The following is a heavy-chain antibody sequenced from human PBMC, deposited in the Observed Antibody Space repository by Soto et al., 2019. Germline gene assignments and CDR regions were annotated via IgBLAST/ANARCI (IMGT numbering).Heavy chain of an antibody. D-gene: IGHD3-9*01. CDR1: GYTSTSYG. V-gene: IGHV1-69*04. Sequence: GASVKVSCKASGYTSTSYGISWVRQAPGQGLEWMGRIIPNIGIANYAQKFQGRVTITADKSTSTAYMELSSLRSEDTAVYYCAMTGPDFDYWGQGTLVTVSS. J-gene: IGHJ4*02. CDR3: AMTGPDFDY. CDR2: IIPNIGIA.